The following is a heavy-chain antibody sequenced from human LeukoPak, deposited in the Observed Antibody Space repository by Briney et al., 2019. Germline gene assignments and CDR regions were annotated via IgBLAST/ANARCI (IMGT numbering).Heavy chain of an antibody. CDR1: GFTFSSYE. CDR3: AKSGVLAAIGEYFDY. J-gene: IGHJ4*02. CDR2: ISGTGGRT. Sequence: GGSLRLSCAASGFTFSSYEMNWVRQAPGKGLEWVSVISGTGGRTYYADSVKGRFTISRDNSKNTLYLQMNSLRAEDTAVYYCAKSGVLAAIGEYFDYWGQGTLVTASS. V-gene: IGHV3-23*01. D-gene: IGHD2-15*01.